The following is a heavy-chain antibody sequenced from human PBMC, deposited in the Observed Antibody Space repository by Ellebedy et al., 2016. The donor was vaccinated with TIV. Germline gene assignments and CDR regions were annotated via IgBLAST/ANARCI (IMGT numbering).Heavy chain of an antibody. Sequence: PGGSLRLSCAASGFTFRSYWMTWVRQAPGKGLEWVAKIRQEGDEIYYVESVKGRFTISRDNAKNSLFLQMNSLRVEETAVYYCARRASYGDYAVQVNPWFDPWGQGTLVTVSS. CDR1: GFTFRSYW. V-gene: IGHV3-7*01. D-gene: IGHD4-17*01. CDR3: ARRASYGDYAVQVNPWFDP. CDR2: IRQEGDEI. J-gene: IGHJ5*02.